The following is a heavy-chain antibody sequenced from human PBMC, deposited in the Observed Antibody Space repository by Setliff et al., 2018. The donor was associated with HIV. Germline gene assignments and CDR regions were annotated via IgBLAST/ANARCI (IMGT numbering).Heavy chain of an antibody. CDR3: ARGNYCGNNCFPFDS. CDR2: VWYDGSNK. Sequence: GGSLRLSCAASGFTFSTYGMHWVRQAPGKGLEWVAVVWYDGSNKYYADSVKGRFTISRDNAKNSLSLQMNSLRAEDTAVYYCARGNYCGNNCFPFDSWGPGTLVTVSS. CDR1: GFTFSTYG. J-gene: IGHJ4*02. V-gene: IGHV3-33*01. D-gene: IGHD2-21*01.